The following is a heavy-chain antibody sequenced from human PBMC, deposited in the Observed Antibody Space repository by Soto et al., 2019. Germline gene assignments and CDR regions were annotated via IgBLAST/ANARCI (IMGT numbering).Heavy chain of an antibody. D-gene: IGHD2-2*01. CDR1: GYSFTSYW. J-gene: IGHJ6*02. V-gene: IGHV5-51*01. Sequence: GESLKISCKGSGYSFTSYWIGWVRQMPGKGLEWMGIIYPGDSDTRYSPSFQGQVTISADKSISTAYLQWSSLKASDTAMYYCARQSGFYCSSTSCSDYYYGMDVWGQGTTVTVSS. CDR2: IYPGDSDT. CDR3: ARQSGFYCSSTSCSDYYYGMDV.